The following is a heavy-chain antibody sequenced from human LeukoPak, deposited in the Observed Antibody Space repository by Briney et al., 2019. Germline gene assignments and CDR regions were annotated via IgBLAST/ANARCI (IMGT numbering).Heavy chain of an antibody. V-gene: IGHV1-2*02. CDR3: AREGGNSFGGAFDV. Sequence: ASVKVSCKTSGYSFTDYYMHWVRQAPGQGLEWMGWINPSSGVTFYEQKFHGRVTLNRDTSTSTVYMELSSLRSDDTAVYYCAREGGNSFGGAFDVWGQGTMATVSS. CDR2: INPSSGVT. D-gene: IGHD4-23*01. J-gene: IGHJ3*01. CDR1: GYSFTDYY.